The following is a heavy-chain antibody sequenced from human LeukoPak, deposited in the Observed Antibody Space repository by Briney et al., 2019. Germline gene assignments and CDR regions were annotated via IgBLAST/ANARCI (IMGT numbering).Heavy chain of an antibody. CDR1: GYTFTGYY. D-gene: IGHD1-26*01. CDR2: INLNSGGT. J-gene: IGHJ6*03. CDR3: ARGSAYSGSYYYYYYMDV. Sequence: ASVKVSCKASGYTFTGYYMHWVRQAPGQGLEWMGWINLNSGGTNYAQKFQGRVTMTRDTSISTAYMELSRLRSDDTAVYYCARGSAYSGSYYYYYYMDVWGKGTTVTVSS. V-gene: IGHV1-2*02.